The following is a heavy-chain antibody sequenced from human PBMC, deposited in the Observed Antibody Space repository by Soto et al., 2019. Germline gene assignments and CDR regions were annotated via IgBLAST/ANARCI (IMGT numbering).Heavy chain of an antibody. CDR2: ISGSGGSA. CDR1: GFTFSSYA. V-gene: IGHV3-23*01. Sequence: EVQLLESGGGLVQPGGSLRLSCAASGFTFSSYAMSWVRQAPGKGLEWVSTISGSGGSAYYADSVKGRFTISRDNSKNTLYLQMDSLRAEDTAVYYCARRTSGWYLDYWGQGTLVTVSS. CDR3: ARRTSGWYLDY. D-gene: IGHD6-19*01. J-gene: IGHJ4*02.